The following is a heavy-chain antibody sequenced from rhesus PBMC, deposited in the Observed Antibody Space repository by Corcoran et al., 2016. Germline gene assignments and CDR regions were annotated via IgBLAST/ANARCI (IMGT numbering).Heavy chain of an antibody. CDR2: INSGGDST. CDR3: AKVPAGYHGLDS. V-gene: IGHV3-103*01. J-gene: IGHJ6*01. Sequence: EVQLVETGGGLVQPGGSLRLVCAASGFTFSSYAQQWVRQGSGKGLEWLSTINSGGDSTYDADSVKGRFTISRDNSKNTLSLQMNSLRTEDTAVYYCAKVPAGYHGLDSWGLGVVVTVSS. CDR1: GFTFSSYA.